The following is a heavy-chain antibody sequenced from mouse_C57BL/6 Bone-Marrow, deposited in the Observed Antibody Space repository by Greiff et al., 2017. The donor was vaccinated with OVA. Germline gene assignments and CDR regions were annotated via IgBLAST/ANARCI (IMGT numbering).Heavy chain of an antibody. CDR3: ASDYGSSLYAMDY. CDR1: GYTFTSYW. J-gene: IGHJ4*01. D-gene: IGHD1-1*01. V-gene: IGHV1-50*01. Sequence: VQLQQPGAELVKPGASVKLSCKASGYTFTSYWMQWVKQRPGQGLEWIGEIDPSDSYTNYNQKFKGKATLTVDTSSSTANMQLSSQTSEDSAVDYCASDYGSSLYAMDYWGQGTTVTVSS. CDR2: IDPSDSYT.